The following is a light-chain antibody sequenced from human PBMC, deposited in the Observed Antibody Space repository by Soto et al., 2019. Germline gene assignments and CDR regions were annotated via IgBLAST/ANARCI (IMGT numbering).Light chain of an antibody. CDR1: STDVGGHYY. Sequence: QSVLTQPASVSGSPGQSITISCTGTSTDVGGHYYVSWYQQHPGKAPKLIIYDVTDRPSGVSHRFSGSKSGNTASLTISWLQAEDEADYYCTSYTSTNSYGAVVGGTQLTVL. V-gene: IGLV2-14*03. CDR2: DVT. J-gene: IGLJ2*01. CDR3: TSYTSTNSYGA.